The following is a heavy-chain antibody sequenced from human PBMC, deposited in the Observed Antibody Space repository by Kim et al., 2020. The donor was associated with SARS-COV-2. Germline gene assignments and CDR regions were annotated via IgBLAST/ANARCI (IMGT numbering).Heavy chain of an antibody. CDR2: IKQDGSEK. CDR3: AREFRGKIGVGMDV. D-gene: IGHD2-8*01. CDR1: GFTFSSYW. Sequence: GGSLRLSCAASGFTFSSYWMSWVRQAPGKGLEWVANIKQDGSEKYYVDSVKGRFTISRDNAKNSLYLQMNSLRAEDTAVYYCAREFRGKIGVGMDVWGQGTTVTVSS. V-gene: IGHV3-7*01. J-gene: IGHJ6*02.